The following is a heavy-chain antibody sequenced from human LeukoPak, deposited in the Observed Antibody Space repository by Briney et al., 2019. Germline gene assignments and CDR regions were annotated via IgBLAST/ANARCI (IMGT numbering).Heavy chain of an antibody. CDR2: IYYSGST. J-gene: IGHJ4*02. CDR3: ARSSGSYYYFDY. D-gene: IGHD1-26*01. V-gene: IGHV4-31*03. Sequence: SETLSLTCTVSGGSISSGGYYWSWIRQHPGKGLEWIGYIYYSGSTYYNPSLKSRVTISVDTSKNQFSLKLSSVTAADTAVCYCARSSGSYYYFDYWGQGTLVTVSS. CDR1: GGSISSGGYY.